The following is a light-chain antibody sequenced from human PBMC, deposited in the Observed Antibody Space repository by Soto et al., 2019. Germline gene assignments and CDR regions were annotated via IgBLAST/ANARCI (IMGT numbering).Light chain of an antibody. Sequence: EIVLTQSPGTLSLSPGERATLSCRASQSVSSSYLAWYQHKPGQAPRLLIYGASSRATGIPDRLSGSGSGTDFTLPISRLEPEYFAVYYCQQYGSSPHTFGQGTKLEIK. CDR3: QQYGSSPHT. J-gene: IGKJ2*01. CDR1: QSVSSSY. V-gene: IGKV3-20*01. CDR2: GAS.